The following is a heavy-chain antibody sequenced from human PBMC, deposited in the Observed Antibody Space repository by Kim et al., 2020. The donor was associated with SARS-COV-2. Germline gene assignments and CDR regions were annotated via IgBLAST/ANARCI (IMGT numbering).Heavy chain of an antibody. Sequence: KSRVTITVDTSKNQFSLKLSSVTAADTAVYYCARFLSRGYSGYDTNWFDPWGQGTLVTVSS. V-gene: IGHV4-39*01. CDR3: ARFLSRGYSGYDTNWFDP. J-gene: IGHJ5*02. D-gene: IGHD5-12*01.